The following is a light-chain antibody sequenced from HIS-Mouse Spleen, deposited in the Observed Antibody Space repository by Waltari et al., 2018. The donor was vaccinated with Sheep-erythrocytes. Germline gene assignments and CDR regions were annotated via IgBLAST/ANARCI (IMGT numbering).Light chain of an antibody. CDR1: SSDVGGYNY. V-gene: IGLV2-11*01. Sequence: QSALTQPRSVSGSPGQSVTISCTGPSSDVGGYNYVSWYQQHPGKAPKLRIYDVSKRPSGVPDRFSGSKSGNTASLTISGLQAEDEADYYCCSYAGSYTFVVFGGGTKLTVV. CDR3: CSYAGSYTFVV. J-gene: IGLJ2*01. CDR2: DVS.